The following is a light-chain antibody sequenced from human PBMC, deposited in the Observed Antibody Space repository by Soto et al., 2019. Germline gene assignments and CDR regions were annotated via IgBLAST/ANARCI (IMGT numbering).Light chain of an antibody. Sequence: QLVLTQSPSASASLGASVKLTCTLSSGHSNYAIAWHQQQPEKGPRYLMKLNSDGSHSKGDGIPDRFSGSSSGAERYLTISSLQSEDEADYYCQTWATGIQIFGGGTQLTVL. V-gene: IGLV4-69*01. CDR3: QTWATGIQI. CDR1: SGHSNYA. CDR2: LNSDGSH. J-gene: IGLJ2*01.